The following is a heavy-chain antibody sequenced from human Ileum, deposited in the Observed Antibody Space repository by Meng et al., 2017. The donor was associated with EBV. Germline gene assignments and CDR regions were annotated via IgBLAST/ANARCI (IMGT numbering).Heavy chain of an antibody. CDR1: GGSNSSSNW. CDR2: IYHSGST. J-gene: IGHJ4*02. D-gene: IGHD6-19*01. CDR3: ARVGQWLPIDY. Sequence: GPLPEAGPGLVKPSGTLSLTVAVSGGSNSSSNWWSWVRQPPGKGLEWIGEIYHSGSTNYNPSLKSRVTISVDKSKNQFSLNLSSVTAADTAVYYCARVGQWLPIDYWGQGTLVTVSS. V-gene: IGHV4-4*02.